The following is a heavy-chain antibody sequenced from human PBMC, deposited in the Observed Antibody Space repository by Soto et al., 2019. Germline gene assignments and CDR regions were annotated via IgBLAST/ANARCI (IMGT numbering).Heavy chain of an antibody. CDR1: GFSFSDYY. V-gene: IGHV3-11*01. D-gene: IGHD4-17*01. Sequence: QVQLVESGGGLVKPGGSLRLSCAASGFSFSDYYMSWIRQAPGKGLEWVSYISSSGSTIYYADSVKGRFTISRDNAKNSLYLQMNSLRAQDTAVYYCARDRRHSTVTPYFDYWGQGTLVTVSS. J-gene: IGHJ4*02. CDR2: ISSSGSTI. CDR3: ARDRRHSTVTPYFDY.